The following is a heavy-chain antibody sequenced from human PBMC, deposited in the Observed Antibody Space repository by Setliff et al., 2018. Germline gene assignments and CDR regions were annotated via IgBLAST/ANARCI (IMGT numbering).Heavy chain of an antibody. CDR2: INHSGDT. Sequence: SETLSLTCAVYGGSFSGYYWSWIRQPPGKGLEWIGEINHSGDTYYNPSLKSRVTISVDTSRNQFSLKLSSVTATDTAIYYCARHVGIRGRGYNYYYYYMDVWGKGTTVTVSS. CDR1: GGSFSGYY. J-gene: IGHJ6*03. CDR3: ARHVGIRGRGYNYYYYYMDV. V-gene: IGHV4-34*01. D-gene: IGHD3-10*01.